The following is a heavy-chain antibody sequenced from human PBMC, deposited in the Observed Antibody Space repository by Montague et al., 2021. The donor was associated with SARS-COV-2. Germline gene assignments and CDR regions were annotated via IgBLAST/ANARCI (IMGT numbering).Heavy chain of an antibody. V-gene: IGHV4-34*01. CDR1: DGSFSGYY. CDR2: INHSGST. D-gene: IGHD3-3*01. J-gene: IGHJ3*02. Sequence: SETLSLTCAVYDGSFSGYYWSWIRQPPGKGLEWIGEINHSGSTNYNLSLKSRVTISVDTSKNQFSLKLNSVSAADTAVYYCARGQVTIFGVLIMLPAAGALDIWGQGTMVTVSS. CDR3: ARGQVTIFGVLIMLPAAGALDI.